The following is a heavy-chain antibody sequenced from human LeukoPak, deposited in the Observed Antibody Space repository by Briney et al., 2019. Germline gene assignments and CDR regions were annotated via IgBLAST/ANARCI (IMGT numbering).Heavy chain of an antibody. J-gene: IGHJ6*04. V-gene: IGHV3-48*03. CDR3: AELGITMIGGV. D-gene: IGHD3-10*02. Sequence: GGSLRLFCSASGFTFSSYEMNWVRQAPGKGLEWVSYISSSGSTIYYAVSVKGRFTISRDNAKNSLYLQMNSLRAEDTAVYYCAELGITMIGGVWGKGTTVTISS. CDR2: ISSSGSTI. CDR1: GFTFSSYE.